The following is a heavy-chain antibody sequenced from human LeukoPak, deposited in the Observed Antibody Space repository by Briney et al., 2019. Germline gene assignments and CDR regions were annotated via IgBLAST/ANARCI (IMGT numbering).Heavy chain of an antibody. D-gene: IGHD4-17*01. Sequence: SETLSLTCTLSAPSISSSTYCWAWIRQPPGRGLEWIASVSYTGSNTSRTSIKSRVHIYLNTSKPQFSLKLRPVTTADTAVYYCARSRKYGAVTTYSWFDPWGRGTLVIVSS. CDR3: ARSRKYGAVTTYSWFDP. CDR1: APSISSSTYC. V-gene: IGHV4-39*01. J-gene: IGHJ5*02. CDR2: VSYTGSN.